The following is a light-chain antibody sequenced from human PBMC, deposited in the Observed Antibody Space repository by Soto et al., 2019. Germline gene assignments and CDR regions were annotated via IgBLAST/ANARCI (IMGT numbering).Light chain of an antibody. Sequence: QSVLTQPASVSGSPGQSITISCTGTSSDVGGYNYVSWFQHHPGKVPKLMIYEVSHRPSGVSDRFSGSKSGSTASLTISGLQAEDEAYYYCCSFTSSYTGVFGGGTKLTVL. CDR3: CSFTSSYTGV. CDR1: SSDVGGYNY. V-gene: IGLV2-14*01. CDR2: EVS. J-gene: IGLJ3*02.